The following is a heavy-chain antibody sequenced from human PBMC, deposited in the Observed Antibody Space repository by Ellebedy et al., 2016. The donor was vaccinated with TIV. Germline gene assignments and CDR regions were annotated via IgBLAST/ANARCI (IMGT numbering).Heavy chain of an antibody. CDR3: ATFPPRYIDGLDV. V-gene: IGHV4-59*11. J-gene: IGHJ6*02. CDR2: IYDSGST. CDR1: GGSISYHY. D-gene: IGHD1-14*01. Sequence: SETLSLXCTVSGGSISYHYWNWIRQSPGKGLEWIGYIYDSGSTNYNPSVKSRVTISVETSKNQISLKLRAVTAADTAVYYCATFPPRYIDGLDVWGQGTTVTVSS.